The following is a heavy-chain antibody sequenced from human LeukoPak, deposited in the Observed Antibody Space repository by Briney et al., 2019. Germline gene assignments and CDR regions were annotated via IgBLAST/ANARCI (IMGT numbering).Heavy chain of an antibody. Sequence: ASVKVSCKASGYTFTGYYMHWVRQAPGQGLEWMGWINPNSGGTNYAQKFQGRVTMTRDTSISTAYMELSRLGSDDTAVYYCARDGGYCTNGVCYTFDYWGQGTLVTVSS. V-gene: IGHV1-2*02. J-gene: IGHJ4*02. CDR2: INPNSGGT. CDR3: ARDGGYCTNGVCYTFDY. D-gene: IGHD2-8*01. CDR1: GYTFTGYY.